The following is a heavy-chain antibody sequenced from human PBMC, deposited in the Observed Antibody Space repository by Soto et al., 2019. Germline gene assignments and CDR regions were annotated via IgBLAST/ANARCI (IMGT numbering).Heavy chain of an antibody. Sequence: GGSLRLSCAASGFTFGNFVMRWVRQTPGKGLEWVSTITESGGDTYYTDSVKGRFTISRDNSKNTLYLQMTSLRAEDTALYYCTRASSDRNHMEVWGPGTTVTVSS. CDR2: ITESGGDT. V-gene: IGHV3-23*01. CDR1: GFTFGNFV. J-gene: IGHJ6*02. CDR3: TRASSDRNHMEV.